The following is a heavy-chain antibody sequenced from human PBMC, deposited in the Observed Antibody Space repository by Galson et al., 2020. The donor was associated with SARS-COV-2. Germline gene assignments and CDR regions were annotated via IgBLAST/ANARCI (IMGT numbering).Heavy chain of an antibody. CDR3: ARVHRGKLDPFDL. Sequence: SETLSLTCTVSGDSISNSDSYYWAWVRQPPEKGLEWIGSVYYSGSTYYNPSRKSRVLLPVYTSNNQFSLKLSSVTAADTAVYYCARVHRGKLDPFDLWGQGTVVTVSS. D-gene: IGHD3-16*01. CDR2: VYYSGST. V-gene: IGHV4-39*01. J-gene: IGHJ3*01. CDR1: GDSISNSDSYY.